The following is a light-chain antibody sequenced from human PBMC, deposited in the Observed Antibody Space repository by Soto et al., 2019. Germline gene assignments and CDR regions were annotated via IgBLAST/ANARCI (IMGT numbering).Light chain of an antibody. CDR3: CSYAGSSSYG. J-gene: IGLJ1*01. CDR2: EGS. CDR1: SSDVGSYNL. Sequence: QSALTQPASVSGSPGQSITISCTGTSSDVGSYNLVSWYQQHPGKAPKLMIYEGSKRPSGVSNRFSGSKSGNTASLTISGLQAEDEADYYCCSYAGSSSYGFGTGTKRTVL. V-gene: IGLV2-23*01.